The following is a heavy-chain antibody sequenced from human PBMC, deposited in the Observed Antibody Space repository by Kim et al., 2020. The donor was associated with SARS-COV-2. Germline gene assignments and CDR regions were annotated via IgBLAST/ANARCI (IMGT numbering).Heavy chain of an antibody. Sequence: GGSLRLSCAASGFTVSSNYMSWVRQAPGKGLEWVSVIYSGGSTYYADSVKGRFTISRHNSKNTLYLQMNSLRAEDTAVYYCAKTIAAAGFLDAFDIWGQGTMVTVSS. CDR3: AKTIAAAGFLDAFDI. D-gene: IGHD6-13*01. V-gene: IGHV3-53*04. J-gene: IGHJ3*02. CDR2: IYSGGST. CDR1: GFTVSSNY.